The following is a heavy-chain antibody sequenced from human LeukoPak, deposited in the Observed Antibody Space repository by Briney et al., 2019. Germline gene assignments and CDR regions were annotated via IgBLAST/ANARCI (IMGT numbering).Heavy chain of an antibody. CDR2: INGAGSTT. J-gene: IGHJ4*02. CDR1: GFTFSSYW. CDR3: AREARLAVFDY. D-gene: IGHD5-12*01. V-gene: IGHV3-74*01. Sequence: GGSLRLSCAASGFTFSSYWMHWVRQAPGKGLVWVSHINGAGSTTGYADSVKGRFTISRDNAKNTLYLQMHSLRAEDTAVYYCAREARLAVFDYWGQGTLVTVSS.